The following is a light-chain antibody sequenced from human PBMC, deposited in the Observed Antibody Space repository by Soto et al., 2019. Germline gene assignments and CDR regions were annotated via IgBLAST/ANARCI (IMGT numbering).Light chain of an antibody. V-gene: IGLV4-69*01. CDR1: SGHSSYA. Sequence: QLVLTQSPSASASLGASVKLTCTLSSGHSSYAIAWHQQQPEKGPRYLMKLNSDGSHTKGDGIPDRFSGSSSGAERYLTISSLQSEDEADYYCQTWGTGIQVFGGGTKVT. CDR3: QTWGTGIQV. CDR2: LNSDGSH. J-gene: IGLJ2*01.